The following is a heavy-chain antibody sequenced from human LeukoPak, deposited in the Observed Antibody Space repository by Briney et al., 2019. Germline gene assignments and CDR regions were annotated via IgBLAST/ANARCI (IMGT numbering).Heavy chain of an antibody. D-gene: IGHD2-15*01. CDR2: ISNNGGYT. V-gene: IGHV3-23*01. CDR3: AKQLGYCSDGSCYFPY. CDR1: GFTFSNYA. Sequence: GGSLRLSCAASGFTFSNYAMSWVRRAPGKGLEWVSAISNNGGYTYYADSVQGWFTISRDNSKSTLCLQMNSLRAEDTAVYYCAKQLGYCSDGSCYFPYWGQGTLVTVSS. J-gene: IGHJ4*02.